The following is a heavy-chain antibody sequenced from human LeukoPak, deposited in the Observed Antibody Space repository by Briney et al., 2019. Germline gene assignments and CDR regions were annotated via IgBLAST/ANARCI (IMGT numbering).Heavy chain of an antibody. V-gene: IGHV3-30*18. CDR1: GFTFSSYG. CDR2: ISYDGSNK. D-gene: IGHD1-1*01. J-gene: IGHJ4*02. Sequence: PGGSLRLSCAASGFTFSSYGMHWVRQAPGKGLEWVAVISYDGSNKYYADSVKGRFTISRDNSKNTLYLQMNSLRAEDTAVYYCAKDSWVATGTTFYQDYWGQGTLVTVSS. CDR3: AKDSWVATGTTFYQDY.